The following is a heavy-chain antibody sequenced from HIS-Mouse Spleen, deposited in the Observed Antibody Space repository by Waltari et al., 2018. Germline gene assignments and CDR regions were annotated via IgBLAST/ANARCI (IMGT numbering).Heavy chain of an antibody. Sequence: QVQLVQSGAEVKKPGASVKVSCKASGYTFTSYDINWVRQATGQGLEVMGGSNPNSGNTGYAQKFQGRVTMTRNTSISTAYMGLSGLRSEDTAVYYCARGPTIYYGGNYDFDYWGQGTLVTVSS. V-gene: IGHV1-8*01. D-gene: IGHD4-17*01. J-gene: IGHJ4*02. CDR2: SNPNSGNT. CDR3: ARGPTIYYGGNYDFDY. CDR1: GYTFTSYD.